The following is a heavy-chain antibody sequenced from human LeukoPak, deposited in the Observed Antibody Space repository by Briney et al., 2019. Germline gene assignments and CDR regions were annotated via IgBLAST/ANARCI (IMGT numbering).Heavy chain of an antibody. CDR1: GFTFSSYA. CDR2: ISSNGGST. V-gene: IGHV3-64D*06. D-gene: IGHD2-15*01. CDR3: VKCSFRDADCSGGSCYYPFGY. Sequence: GGSLRLSCSASGFTFSSYAMHWVRQAPGKGLEYVSAISSNGGSTYYADSVKGRFTISRDNSKNTLYLQMSSLRAEDTAVYYCVKCSFRDADCSGGSCYYPFGYWGQGTLVTVSS. J-gene: IGHJ4*02.